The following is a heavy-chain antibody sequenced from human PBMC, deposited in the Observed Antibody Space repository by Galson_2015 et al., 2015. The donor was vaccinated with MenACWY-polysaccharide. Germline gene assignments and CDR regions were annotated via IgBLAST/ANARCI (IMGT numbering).Heavy chain of an antibody. J-gene: IGHJ4*02. V-gene: IGHV3-30*02. CDR2: IRNDGSDK. Sequence: SLRLSCAASGFTFSSYDMHWVRQAPGEGLEWVVFIRNDGSDKYYADSVKGRFTISRDNSKNTLYLQMNSLGAGDTAVYYCAREDEYNTPFEHWGQGTLVTVSS. CDR1: GFTFSSYD. CDR3: AREDEYNTPFEH. D-gene: IGHD1-14*01.